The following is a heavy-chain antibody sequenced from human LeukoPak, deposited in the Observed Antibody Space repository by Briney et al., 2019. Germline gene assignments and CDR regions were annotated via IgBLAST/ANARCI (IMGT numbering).Heavy chain of an antibody. CDR3: ARVAQSGTSAYYYDSSGYYYFDY. CDR1: GGSISSGGYS. J-gene: IGHJ4*02. Sequence: SSETLSLTCAVSGGSISSGGYSWSWIRQPPGKGLEWIGYIYHSGSTYYNPSLKSRVTISVDRSKNQFSLKLSSVTAADTAVYYCARVAQSGTSAYYYDSSGYYYFDYWGQGTLVTVSS. CDR2: IYHSGST. D-gene: IGHD3-22*01. V-gene: IGHV4-30-2*01.